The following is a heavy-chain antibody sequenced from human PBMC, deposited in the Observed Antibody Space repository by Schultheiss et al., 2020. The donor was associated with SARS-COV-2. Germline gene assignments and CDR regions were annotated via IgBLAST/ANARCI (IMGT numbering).Heavy chain of an antibody. D-gene: IGHD2-15*01. CDR3: ARDRDIVVVVAAIHYGMDV. J-gene: IGHJ6*02. Sequence: GGSLRLSCAASGFTFSSYDMHWVRQATGKGLEWVLAIGTAGDTYYPGSVKGRFTISRENAKNSLYLQMNSLRAEDTAVYYCARDRDIVVVVAAIHYGMDVWGQGTTVTVSS. V-gene: IGHV3-13*01. CDR1: GFTFSSYD. CDR2: IGTAGDT.